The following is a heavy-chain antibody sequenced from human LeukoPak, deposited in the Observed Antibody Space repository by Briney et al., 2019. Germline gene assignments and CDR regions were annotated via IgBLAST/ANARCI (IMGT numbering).Heavy chain of an antibody. CDR1: GGTFSSYA. Sequence: SVKVSCKASGGTFSSYAISWVRQAPGQGLEWMGGIIPIFGTANYAQKFQGRVTITADESTSTAYMELSSLRSEDTAVYYCARDLGGYSGYDSWFDPWGQGTLVTVSS. D-gene: IGHD5-12*01. CDR2: IIPIFGTA. CDR3: ARDLGGYSGYDSWFDP. V-gene: IGHV1-69*13. J-gene: IGHJ5*02.